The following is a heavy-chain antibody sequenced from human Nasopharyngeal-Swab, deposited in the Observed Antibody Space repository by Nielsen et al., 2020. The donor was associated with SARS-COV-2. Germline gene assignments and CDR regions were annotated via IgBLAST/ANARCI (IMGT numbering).Heavy chain of an antibody. CDR3: AREDIVGPLLDY. J-gene: IGHJ4*02. D-gene: IGHD1-26*01. V-gene: IGHV1-46*01. Sequence: WVRQAPGQGLEWMGIINPGGGSARYSQNFQGRVTMTRDTSTSTVYMELSSLRSEDTAVYYCAREDIVGPLLDYWGQGTLVTVSS. CDR2: INPGGGSA.